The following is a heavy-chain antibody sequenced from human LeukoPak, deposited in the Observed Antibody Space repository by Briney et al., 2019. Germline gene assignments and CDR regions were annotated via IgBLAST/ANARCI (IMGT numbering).Heavy chain of an antibody. J-gene: IGHJ4*02. CDR3: AKERDAKGYFDY. CDR1: GFNFNIYG. CDR2: ISGSGKT. Sequence: PGGSLRLSCAASGFNFNIYGMSWVRQAPGQGLEWVSAISGSGKTYYPDSVKGRFTISRDNSKNTLFLQMNGLRAEDTAVYYCAKERDAKGYFDYWGQGTLVTVSS. V-gene: IGHV3-23*01.